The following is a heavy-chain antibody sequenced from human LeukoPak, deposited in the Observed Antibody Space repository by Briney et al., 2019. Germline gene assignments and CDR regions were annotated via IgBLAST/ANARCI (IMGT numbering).Heavy chain of an antibody. CDR1: GYTFTSYG. D-gene: IGHD3-22*01. CDR2: ISAYNGNT. Sequence: ASVKVSCKASGYTFTSYGISWVRQAPGQGLEWMGWISAYNGNTNYAQKLQGRVTMNTDTSTSTAYMELRSLRSDDTAVYYCARDLRVVGRGRDSSGSSGYWGQGTLVTVSS. CDR3: ARDLRVVGRGRDSSGSSGY. V-gene: IGHV1-18*01. J-gene: IGHJ4*02.